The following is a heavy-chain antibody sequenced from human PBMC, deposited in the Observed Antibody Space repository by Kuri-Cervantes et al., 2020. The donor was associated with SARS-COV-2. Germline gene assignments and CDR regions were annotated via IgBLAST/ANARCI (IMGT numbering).Heavy chain of an antibody. CDR3: ARAYYDFTYYYGMDV. Sequence: SVKVSCKASGGTFSSYAISWVRQAPGQGLEWMGGIIPIFGTANYAQKFQGRVTITADESTSTAHMELSSLRSEDTAVYYCARAYYDFTYYYGMDVWGQGTTVTVSS. CDR2: IIPIFGTA. J-gene: IGHJ6*02. V-gene: IGHV1-69*13. CDR1: GGTFSSYA. D-gene: IGHD3-3*01.